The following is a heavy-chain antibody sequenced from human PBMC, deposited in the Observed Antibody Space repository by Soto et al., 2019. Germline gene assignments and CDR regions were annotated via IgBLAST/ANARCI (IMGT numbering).Heavy chain of an antibody. CDR3: ASLLRGYSGTGDY. CDR1: GGTFSSYA. J-gene: IGHJ4*02. Sequence: QVQLVQSGAEVKKPGSSVKVSCKASGGTFSSYAISWVRQAPGQGLEWMGGIIPIFGTAKYAQKFQGRVTITADESTSPAYMELSSLRSEDTAVYYCASLLRGYSGTGDYWGQGTLVTVSS. CDR2: IIPIFGTA. V-gene: IGHV1-69*12. D-gene: IGHD5-12*01.